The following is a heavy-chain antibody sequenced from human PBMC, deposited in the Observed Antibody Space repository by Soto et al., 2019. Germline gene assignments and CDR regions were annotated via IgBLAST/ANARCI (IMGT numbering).Heavy chain of an antibody. Sequence: QVHLVQSGAEVKKPGASVKVSCKASGYTFTNYYIYCVRQAPGQGLEWRGIIRPSGGITEYAQSFQGRVTMTRDTSTSTVYMELTSLSSEDTGVYYCAREPNESYYFDYWGQGTLVTVSS. CDR1: GYTFTNYY. D-gene: IGHD5-18*01. V-gene: IGHV1-46*01. CDR3: AREPNESYYFDY. J-gene: IGHJ4*02. CDR2: IRPSGGIT.